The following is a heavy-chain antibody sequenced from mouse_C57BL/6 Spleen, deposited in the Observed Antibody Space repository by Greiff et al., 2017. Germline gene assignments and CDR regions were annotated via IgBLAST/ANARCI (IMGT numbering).Heavy chain of an antibody. CDR3: VRQDTGAMDY. Sequence: EVMLVESGGGLVQPKGSLKLSCAASGFSFNTYAMHWVRQAPGKGLEWVARIRSKSNNYATYYADSVKDRFTISRDDSESMLYLQMNNLKTEDTAMYYCVRQDTGAMDYWGQGTSVTVSS. CDR2: IRSKSNNYAT. CDR1: GFSFNTYA. V-gene: IGHV10-1*01. J-gene: IGHJ4*01. D-gene: IGHD3-3*01.